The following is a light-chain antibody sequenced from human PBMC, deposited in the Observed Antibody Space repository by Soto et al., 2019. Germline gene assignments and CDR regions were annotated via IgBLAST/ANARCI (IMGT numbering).Light chain of an antibody. V-gene: IGLV1-51*02. J-gene: IGLJ1*01. CDR1: SSNIGDNY. CDR2: EDN. CDR3: ATWDSSLSAGV. Sequence: QSVLTQPPSVSAAPGLTVTISCSGRSSNIGDNYVSWYQHPPGTAPKLLIYEDNKRPSGIPDRFSGSKSGTSATLGITGLLAGDEADYYCATWDSSLSAGVFGTGTKLTVL.